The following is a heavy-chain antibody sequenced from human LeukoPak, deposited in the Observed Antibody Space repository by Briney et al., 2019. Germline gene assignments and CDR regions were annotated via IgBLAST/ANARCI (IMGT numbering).Heavy chain of an antibody. CDR3: ARDLKLYGSGDLDY. D-gene: IGHD3-10*01. Sequence: QPGGSLRLSCAASGFTFSSYAMHWVRQVPGKGLEWVAVISYDGSNKYYADSVKGRFTISRDNSKNTLYLQMNSLRAEDTAVYYCARDLKLYGSGDLDYWGQGTLVTVSS. J-gene: IGHJ4*02. V-gene: IGHV3-30*04. CDR2: ISYDGSNK. CDR1: GFTFSSYA.